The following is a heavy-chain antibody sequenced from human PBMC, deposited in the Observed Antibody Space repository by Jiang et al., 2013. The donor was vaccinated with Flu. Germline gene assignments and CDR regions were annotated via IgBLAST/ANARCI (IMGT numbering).Heavy chain of an antibody. J-gene: IGHJ4*02. CDR2: INTNTGNP. CDR1: GYTFTSYA. CDR3: ARDRVRYFDWPRRWLGY. V-gene: IGHV7-4-1*02. Sequence: QSGSELKKPGASVKVSCKASGYTFTSYAMNWVRQAPGQGLEWMGWINTNTGNPTYAQGFTGRFVFSLDTSVSTAYLQISSLKAEDTAVYYCARDRVRYFDWPRRWLGYWGQGTLVTVSS. D-gene: IGHD3-9*01.